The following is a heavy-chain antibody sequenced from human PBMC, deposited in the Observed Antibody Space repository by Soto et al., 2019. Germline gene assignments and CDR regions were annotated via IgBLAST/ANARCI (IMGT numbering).Heavy chain of an antibody. CDR3: ARAGRVVPAAISGMDV. D-gene: IGHD2-2*01. CDR1: GGTFSSYA. Sequence: SVKFSCKASGGTFSSYAISWVRQAPGQGLEWMGGIIPIFGTANYAQKFQGWVTMTRDTSISTAYMELSRLRSDDTAVYYCARAGRVVPAAISGMDVWGQGTTVTVSS. J-gene: IGHJ6*02. V-gene: IGHV1-69*05. CDR2: IIPIFGTA.